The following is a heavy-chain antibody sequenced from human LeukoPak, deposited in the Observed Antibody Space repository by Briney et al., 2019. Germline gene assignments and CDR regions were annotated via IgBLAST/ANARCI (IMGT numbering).Heavy chain of an antibody. D-gene: IGHD3-10*01. CDR1: GFTFSSYG. CDR3: VKELVRGALFYYYMDV. J-gene: IGHJ6*03. V-gene: IGHV3-30*02. CDR2: IRYDGSNK. Sequence: GGSLRLSCAASGFTFSSYGMHWVRQAPGKGLEWVAFIRYDGSNKYYADSVKGRFTISRDNSKNTLHLQMNSLRVEDTAVYYCVKELVRGALFYYYMDVRGKGTTVTVSS.